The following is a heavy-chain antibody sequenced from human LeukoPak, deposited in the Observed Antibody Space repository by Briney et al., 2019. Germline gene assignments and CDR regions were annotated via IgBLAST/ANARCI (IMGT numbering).Heavy chain of an antibody. CDR1: GFILRRYW. CDR3: AREGECAGGTCSDPSRELDV. D-gene: IGHD2-8*02. J-gene: IGHJ4*02. CDR2: INSDGRTT. V-gene: IGHV3-74*01. Sequence: PGGSLRLSCAVSGFILRRYWMHWVRQVPGKGLVWVSRINSDGRTTRYADSVKGRFTISRDNAKNALYLQVNSLRAEDTAIYYCAREGECAGGTCSDPSRELDVWGQGTLVTVSS.